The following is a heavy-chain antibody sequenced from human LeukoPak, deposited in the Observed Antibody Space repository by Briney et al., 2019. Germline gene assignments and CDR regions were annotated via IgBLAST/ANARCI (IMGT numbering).Heavy chain of an antibody. CDR3: ARCVGATNYYYYGMDV. D-gene: IGHD1-26*01. CDR2: INPNSGGT. V-gene: IGHV1-2*02. J-gene: IGHJ6*02. Sequence: ASVKVSCKASGYTFTGYYMHWVRQAPGQGLEWMGWINPNSGGTNYAQKFQGRVTMTRDTSISTAYMELSRLRSDDTVVYYCARCVGATNYYYYGMDVWGQGTTVTVSS. CDR1: GYTFTGYY.